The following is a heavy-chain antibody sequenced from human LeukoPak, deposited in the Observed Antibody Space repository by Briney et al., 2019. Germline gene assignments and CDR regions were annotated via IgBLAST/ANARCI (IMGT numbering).Heavy chain of an antibody. CDR3: ARGLGSSSWYEY. Sequence: PGGSLRLSCATSGFTVSSNYMSWVRQAPGKGLEWVSVIYSGGTTYYADSVKGRFTISRDNSKNTLYLQMNSLRAEDTAVYYCARGLGSSSWYEYWGQGTLVTVSS. V-gene: IGHV3-53*01. J-gene: IGHJ4*02. CDR1: GFTVSSNY. D-gene: IGHD6-13*01. CDR2: IYSGGTT.